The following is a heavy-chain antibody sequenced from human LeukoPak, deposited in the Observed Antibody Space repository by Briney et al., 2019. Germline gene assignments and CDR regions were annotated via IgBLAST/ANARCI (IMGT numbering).Heavy chain of an antibody. Sequence: GASVKVSCKASGYTFTSYDINWVRQATGQGLEWMGWMNPNSGNTGYAQKFQGRVTMTRNTSISTAYMELSSLRSEDTAVYYCVNSGYDFTHNYDFDYWGQGTLVTVSS. CDR2: MNPNSGNT. CDR3: VNSGYDFTHNYDFDY. V-gene: IGHV1-8*01. CDR1: GYTFTSYD. J-gene: IGHJ4*02. D-gene: IGHD5-12*01.